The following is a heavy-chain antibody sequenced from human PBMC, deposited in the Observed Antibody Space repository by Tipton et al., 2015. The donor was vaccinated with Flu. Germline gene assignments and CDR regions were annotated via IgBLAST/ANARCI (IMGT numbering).Heavy chain of an antibody. J-gene: IGHJ4*02. CDR1: GFTFSGYG. CDR2: IWYDGSNK. V-gene: IGHV3-33*01. Sequence: SGFTFSGYGMHWVRQAPGKGLEWAAVIWYDGSNKYYTDSVKGRFTISRDNSKNTLYLQMNSLRAEDTAVYYCARGRGGDYGGNSGYFDYWGQGTLVTVSS. D-gene: IGHD4-23*01. CDR3: ARGRGGDYGGNSGYFDY.